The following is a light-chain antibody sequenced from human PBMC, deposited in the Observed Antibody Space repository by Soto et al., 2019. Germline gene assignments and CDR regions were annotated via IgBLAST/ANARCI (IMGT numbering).Light chain of an antibody. CDR1: QSVSSN. V-gene: IGKV3-15*01. CDR2: GAS. Sequence: EIVMTQSPATLPVSPGERATLSCRASQSVSSNLAWYQQKPGQAPRFLIYGASTRATGIPARFSGSGSGTEFTLTISSLQSEDFAVYYCQQLNSYPRTFGQGTKV. CDR3: QQLNSYPRT. J-gene: IGKJ1*01.